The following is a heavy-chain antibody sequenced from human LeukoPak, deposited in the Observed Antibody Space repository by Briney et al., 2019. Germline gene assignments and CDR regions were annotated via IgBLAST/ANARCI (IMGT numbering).Heavy chain of an antibody. J-gene: IGHJ4*02. V-gene: IGHV1-69*01. CDR3: ARLTQQWLVGGGYFDY. CDR1: GGTFSSYA. D-gene: IGHD6-19*01. CDR2: IIPIFGTA. Sequence: SVKVSCKASGGTFSSYAISWVRQAPGQGLEWMGGIIPIFGTANYAQKFQGRVTITADESTSTAYMELSSLRSEDTAVYYCARLTQQWLVGGGYFDYWGQGTLVTVSS.